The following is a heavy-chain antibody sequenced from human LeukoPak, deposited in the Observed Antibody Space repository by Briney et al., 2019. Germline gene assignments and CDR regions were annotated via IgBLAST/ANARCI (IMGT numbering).Heavy chain of an antibody. CDR3: AGVKGYCSGGSCYSVWFDP. D-gene: IGHD2-15*01. Sequence: PSETLSLTCTVSGGSISSSSYYGGWIRQPPGKGLEWIGSIYYSRSTNYNPSLKSRVPISVDTSKNQFSPKLSSVTAADTAVYYCAGVKGYCSGGSCYSVWFDPWGQGTLVTVSS. J-gene: IGHJ5*02. V-gene: IGHV4-39*07. CDR1: GGSISSSSYY. CDR2: IYYSRST.